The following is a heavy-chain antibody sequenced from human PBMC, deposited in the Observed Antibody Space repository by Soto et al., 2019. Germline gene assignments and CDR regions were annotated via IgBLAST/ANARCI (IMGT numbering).Heavy chain of an antibody. J-gene: IGHJ4*02. Sequence: QLQLQESGPGLVKPSETLSLTCTVSGGSISSSSYYWGWIRQPPGKGLEWIGSIYYSGSTYYNPSLKSRVTISVDTSKNQFSLKLSSVTAADTAVYYCARQRGFLGITFGGVDYWGQGTLVTVSS. V-gene: IGHV4-39*01. CDR1: GGSISSSSYY. CDR3: ARQRGFLGITFGGVDY. CDR2: IYYSGST. D-gene: IGHD3-16*01.